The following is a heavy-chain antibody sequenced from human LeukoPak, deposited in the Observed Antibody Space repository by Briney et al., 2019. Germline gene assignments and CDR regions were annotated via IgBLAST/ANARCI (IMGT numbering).Heavy chain of an antibody. J-gene: IGHJ4*02. Sequence: SQTLSLTCTVSGGSINSGGYYWTWIRQHPGKGLEWIGYISSSGSTYYNPSLKSRVTMSVDTSKNQFSLKLSSVTAADTAVYYCARVVGVATRAFDYWGQGTLVTVSS. D-gene: IGHD5-12*01. V-gene: IGHV4-31*03. CDR3: ARVVGVATRAFDY. CDR2: ISSSGST. CDR1: GGSINSGGYY.